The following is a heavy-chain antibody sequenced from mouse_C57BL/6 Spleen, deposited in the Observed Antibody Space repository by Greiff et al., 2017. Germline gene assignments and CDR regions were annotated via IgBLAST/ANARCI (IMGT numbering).Heavy chain of an antibody. CDR3: AREGYYAMDY. CDR2: INPNNGGT. V-gene: IGHV1-18*01. CDR1: GYTFTDYN. Sequence: VQLKESGPELVKPGASVKIPCKASGYTFTDYNMDWVKQSHGKSLEWIGDINPNNGGTIYNQKFKGKATLTVDKSSSPAYMELRSLTSEDTAVYYCAREGYYAMDYWGQGTSVTVSS. J-gene: IGHJ4*01.